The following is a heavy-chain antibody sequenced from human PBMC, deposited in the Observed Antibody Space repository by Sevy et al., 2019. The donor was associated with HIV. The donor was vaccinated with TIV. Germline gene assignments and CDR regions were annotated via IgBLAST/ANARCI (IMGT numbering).Heavy chain of an antibody. V-gene: IGHV4-61*01. CDR3: ARDHSRSYYDSWFDP. D-gene: IGHD1-26*01. J-gene: IGHJ5*02. Sequence: SETLSHTCTVSGGSVSSDNYYWSWIRQPPGKGLEWIGNIYYSGSTNYNPSLKSRVTISVDTSKNQFSLKLSSVTAADTAVYYCARDHSRSYYDSWFDPWGQGTLVTVSS. CDR2: IYYSGST. CDR1: GGSVSSDNYY.